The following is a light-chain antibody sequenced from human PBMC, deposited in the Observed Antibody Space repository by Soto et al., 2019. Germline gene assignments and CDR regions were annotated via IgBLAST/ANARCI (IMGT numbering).Light chain of an antibody. V-gene: IGKV3-11*01. CDR2: DAS. J-gene: IGKJ1*01. CDR1: QSIGNY. CDR3: QQRSNWPT. Sequence: EVVLTQSPATVSLSPGERATLSCRASQSIGNYLAWYQQKPGQAPRLLIYDASNRATGIPARFSGSGSGTDFTLTISSLEPEDFAVYYCQQRSNWPTFGQGTKVDIK.